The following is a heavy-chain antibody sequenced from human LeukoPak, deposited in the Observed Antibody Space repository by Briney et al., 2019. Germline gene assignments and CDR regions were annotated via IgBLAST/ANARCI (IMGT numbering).Heavy chain of an antibody. CDR2: IYYSGST. Sequence: PSETLSLTCTVSGGSISSGDYYWSWIRQPPGKGLEWIGYIYYSGSTYYNPSLKSRVTISVDTSKNQFSLKLSSVTAADTAVYYCARQRSGWSYDAFDIWGQGTMVTVSS. CDR3: ARQRSGWSYDAFDI. CDR1: GGSISSGDYY. J-gene: IGHJ3*02. D-gene: IGHD6-19*01. V-gene: IGHV4-30-4*08.